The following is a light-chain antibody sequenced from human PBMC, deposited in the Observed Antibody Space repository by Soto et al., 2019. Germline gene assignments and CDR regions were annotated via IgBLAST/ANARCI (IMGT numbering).Light chain of an antibody. J-gene: IGLJ3*02. Sequence: QSALTQPASVSGSPGQSITISCTGTSSDVAGYNYVSWYQQYPGKAPKLMIYDVSNRPSGVSNRFSGSKSGNTASLTISGLQDEDEADYYCSSYTSSSTLVFGGGTKLTVL. CDR1: SSDVAGYNY. CDR3: SSYTSSSTLV. V-gene: IGLV2-14*01. CDR2: DVS.